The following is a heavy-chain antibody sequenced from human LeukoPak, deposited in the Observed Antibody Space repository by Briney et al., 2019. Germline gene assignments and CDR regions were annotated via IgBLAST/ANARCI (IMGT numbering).Heavy chain of an antibody. D-gene: IGHD1-7*01. Sequence: PGGSLRLSCAASGFTFSSYAMSWVRQAPGKGLEWVSAISGSSGSTYYADSVKGRFTISRDNSKNTLYLQMNSLRAEDTAVYYCAKDGGRSRTTGDYWGQGTLVTVSS. CDR3: AKDGGRSRTTGDY. CDR2: ISGSSGST. J-gene: IGHJ4*02. CDR1: GFTFSSYA. V-gene: IGHV3-23*01.